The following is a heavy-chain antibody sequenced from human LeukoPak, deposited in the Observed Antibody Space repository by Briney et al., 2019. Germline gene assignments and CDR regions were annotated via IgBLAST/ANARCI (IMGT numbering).Heavy chain of an antibody. J-gene: IGHJ6*03. V-gene: IGHV1-18*01. Sequence: ASVKVSCKASGYTFSTYGISWVRQAPGQGLEWMGWISTSNGDTKYAQKLQGRVTMTTDTSTSTAYMELRNLRSDDTAVYYCARGVGSIRARSLRGYYMDVWGKGTTVTVSS. CDR1: GYTFSTYG. CDR2: ISTSNGDT. D-gene: IGHD3-10*01. CDR3: ARGVGSIRARSLRGYYMDV.